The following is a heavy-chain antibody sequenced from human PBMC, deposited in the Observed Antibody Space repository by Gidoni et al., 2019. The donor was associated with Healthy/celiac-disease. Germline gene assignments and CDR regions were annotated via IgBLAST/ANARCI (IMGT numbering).Heavy chain of an antibody. J-gene: IGHJ6*02. CDR2: IYYSGST. Sequence: QLQLQESRPGLVKPSATLSLTCPVSGGSISRSSYYGGWIRQPPGEGLEWIGSIYYSGSTYYNPSLKSRVTISVDTSKNQFSLKLSSVTAADTAVYYCARDRGTYYYYGMDVWGQGTTVTVSS. V-gene: IGHV4-39*07. CDR3: ARDRGTYYYYGMDV. D-gene: IGHD3-10*01. CDR1: GGSISRSSYY.